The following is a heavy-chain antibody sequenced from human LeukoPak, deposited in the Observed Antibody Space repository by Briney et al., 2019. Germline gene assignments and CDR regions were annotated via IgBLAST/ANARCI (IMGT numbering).Heavy chain of an antibody. Sequence: GGSLRLSCAASGSTFSSYGMSWVRQAPGKGLEWVSAISGSGGSTYYADSVKGRFTISRDNSKNTLYLQMNSLRAEDTAVYYCATSSGYHDYWGQGTLVTVSS. CDR2: ISGSGGST. D-gene: IGHD3-22*01. V-gene: IGHV3-23*01. J-gene: IGHJ4*02. CDR1: GSTFSSYG. CDR3: ATSSGYHDY.